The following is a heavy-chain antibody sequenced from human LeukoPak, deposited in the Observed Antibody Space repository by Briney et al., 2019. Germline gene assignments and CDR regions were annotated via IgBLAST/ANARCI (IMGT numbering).Heavy chain of an antibody. D-gene: IGHD5-18*01. V-gene: IGHV3-30-3*01. CDR1: GFTFSSYA. J-gene: IGHJ4*02. CDR2: ISYDGSNK. Sequence: PGGSLRLSCAASGFTFSSYAMHWDRQAPGKGLEWVAVISYDGSNKYYADSVKGRFTISRDNSKNTLYLQMNSLRAEDTAVYYCARGGGYSYGYRDYFDYWGQGTLATVSS. CDR3: ARGGGYSYGYRDYFDY.